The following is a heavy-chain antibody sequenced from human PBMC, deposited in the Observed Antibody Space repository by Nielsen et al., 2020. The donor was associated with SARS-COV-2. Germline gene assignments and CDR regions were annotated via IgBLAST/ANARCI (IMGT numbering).Heavy chain of an antibody. CDR1: GYTFTGYY. D-gene: IGHD3-9*01. CDR3: ARHRRSTYYDILTGYYIDSAPNY. CDR2: INPNSGGT. J-gene: IGHJ4*02. V-gene: IGHV1-2*06. Sequence: ASVKVSCKASGYTFTGYYMHWVRQAPGQGLEWMGRINPNSGGTNYAQKFQGRVTISVDTSKNQFSLKLSSVTAADTAVYYCARHRRSTYYDILTGYYIDSAPNYWGQGTLVTVSS.